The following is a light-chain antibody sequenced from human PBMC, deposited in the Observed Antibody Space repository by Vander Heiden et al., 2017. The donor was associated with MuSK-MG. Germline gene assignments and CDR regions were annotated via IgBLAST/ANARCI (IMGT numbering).Light chain of an antibody. Sequence: EIVLTQSPATLSLSPGERATLSCRASQSVSSYLGWYQQKAGQAPRLLIYDASNRATGIPARFSGSGYGTDFTLTISSLEPEDFAVYYCQQRTNGPPSLTFGGGTKVXIK. CDR2: DAS. CDR1: QSVSSY. V-gene: IGKV3-11*01. J-gene: IGKJ4*01. CDR3: QQRTNGPPSLT.